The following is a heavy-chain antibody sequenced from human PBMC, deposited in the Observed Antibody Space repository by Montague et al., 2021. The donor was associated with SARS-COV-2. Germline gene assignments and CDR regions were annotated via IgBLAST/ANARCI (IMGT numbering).Heavy chain of an antibody. D-gene: IGHD4-23*01. CDR3: ARRNYGGDKYYYYGMDV. CDR1: GFAFTNYW. J-gene: IGHJ6*02. V-gene: IGHV3-7*01. CDR2: INQGGTEI. Sequence: SLRLSFSASGFAFTNYWLSWLRQAPGKGPEWVANINQGGTEIHYLDYVNGRFTISRDNAKNSLYLQMNSLRAEDTAVYYCARRNYGGDKYYYYGMDVWGQGTTVTVSS.